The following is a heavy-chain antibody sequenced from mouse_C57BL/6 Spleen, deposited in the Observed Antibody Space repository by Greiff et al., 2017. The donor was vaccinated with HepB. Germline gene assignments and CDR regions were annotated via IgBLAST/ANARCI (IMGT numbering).Heavy chain of an antibody. CDR1: GYTFTSYW. J-gene: IGHJ4*01. V-gene: IGHV1-55*01. CDR3: ASTTVYAMDY. CDR2: IYPGSGST. Sequence: VQLQQSGAELVKPGASVKMSCKASGYTFTSYWITWVKQRPGQGLEWIGNIYPGSGSTNYNEKFKSKATLTVDTSSSTAYMQLSSLTSEDSAVYYCASTTVYAMDYWGQGTSVTVSS. D-gene: IGHD1-1*01.